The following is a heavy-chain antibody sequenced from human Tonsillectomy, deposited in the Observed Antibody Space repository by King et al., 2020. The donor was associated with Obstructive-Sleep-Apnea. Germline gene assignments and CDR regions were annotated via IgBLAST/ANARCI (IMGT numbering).Heavy chain of an antibody. CDR2: IYYSVST. V-gene: IGHV4-59*03. CDR1: GGSISTYY. CDR3: AKNLSPTD. J-gene: IGHJ4*02. D-gene: IGHD4-17*01. Sequence: VQLQESGPGLVKPSATLSLTCTVSGGSISTYYWSWIRQPPGKGLEWIGYIYYSVSTNYNPSLKSRLTISVDTSKTQFSLKLSSVTAADTAVYYCAKNLSPTDWGQGTLVTVSS.